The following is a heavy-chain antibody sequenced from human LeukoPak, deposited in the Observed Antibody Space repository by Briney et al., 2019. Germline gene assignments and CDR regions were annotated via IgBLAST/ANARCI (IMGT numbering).Heavy chain of an antibody. CDR3: AKALGNWYFDY. V-gene: IGHV3-23*01. J-gene: IGHJ4*02. D-gene: IGHD1-1*01. CDR2: IRSRDGDT. CDR1: GFNLNNFA. Sequence: GGSLRLSCAASGFNLNNFAMIWVRQAPGKGLEWVSSIRSRDGDTNYADSVKGRFTISRDNSQSTLFLQMNSLRAGDTAVYYCAKALGNWYFDYWGKGTLVTVS.